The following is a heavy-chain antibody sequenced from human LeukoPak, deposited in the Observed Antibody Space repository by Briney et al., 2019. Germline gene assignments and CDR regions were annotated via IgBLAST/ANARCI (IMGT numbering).Heavy chain of an antibody. D-gene: IGHD2-2*01. Sequence: GGSLRLSCAASGNYWMHWVRQAPGKGLVWVSHINSDGSWTSYADSVKGRFTISRDNAKNTVYLQMNNLRAEDTAVYYCVSFYETYWGRGTLVAVSS. V-gene: IGHV3-74*01. CDR1: GNYW. CDR2: INSDGSWT. J-gene: IGHJ4*02. CDR3: VSFYETY.